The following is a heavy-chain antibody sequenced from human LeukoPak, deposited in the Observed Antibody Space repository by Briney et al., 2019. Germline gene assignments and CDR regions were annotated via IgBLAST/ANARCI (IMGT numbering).Heavy chain of an antibody. CDR3: ARDSHYGSGSRYFFDY. CDR1: GGSISSSSHF. J-gene: IGHJ4*02. CDR2: MYYSGST. V-gene: IGHV4-39*07. D-gene: IGHD3-10*01. Sequence: KPSETLSLTCTVSGGSISSSSHFWGWIRQPPGKGLEWIGSMYYSGSTFYNPSLKSRVTMSVDTSKNQFSLKLSSVTAADTAVYYCARDSHYGSGSRYFFDYWGQGTLVTVSS.